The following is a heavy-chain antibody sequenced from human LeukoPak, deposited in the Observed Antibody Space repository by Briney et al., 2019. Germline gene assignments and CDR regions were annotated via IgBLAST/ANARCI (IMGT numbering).Heavy chain of an antibody. CDR3: ARDGSSASGGYYYYYMDV. CDR2: IYYSGGT. Sequence: SESLSLTCTVSGGSISSSNCYWGWIRQPPGKGLEWIGSIYYSGGTYYNASLKSRVTISIDTSKNQFSLKLSSVTAADTAVYYCARDGSSASGGYYYYYMDVWGKGTTVTVSS. V-gene: IGHV4-39*07. D-gene: IGHD6-6*01. J-gene: IGHJ6*03. CDR1: GGSISSSNCY.